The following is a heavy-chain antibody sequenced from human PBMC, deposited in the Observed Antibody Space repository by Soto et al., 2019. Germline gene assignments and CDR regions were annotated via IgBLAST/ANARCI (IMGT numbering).Heavy chain of an antibody. Sequence: ASVKVSCKASGYTFTSYEINCVRQATGQGFEYLGWMNPNSGNTGYVKKFQGRVTMTRDTSMSTAYMELSSLQSEDTAVYYCARGTKYGDYSRWFDTWGPGTLVTVLL. D-gene: IGHD4-17*01. J-gene: IGHJ5*02. V-gene: IGHV1-8*01. CDR1: GYTFTSYE. CDR2: MNPNSGNT. CDR3: ARGTKYGDYSRWFDT.